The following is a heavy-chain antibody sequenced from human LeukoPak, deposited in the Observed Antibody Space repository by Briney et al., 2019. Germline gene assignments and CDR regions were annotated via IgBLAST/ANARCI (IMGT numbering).Heavy chain of an antibody. CDR2: ISGGGGYT. J-gene: IGHJ4*02. CDR1: GFTFSSYA. V-gene: IGHV3-23*01. CDR3: LGGPNFDY. Sequence: GGSLRVSCAASGFTFSSYAVSWVRQAPGKGLEWVSAISGGGGYTYYADSVKGRFTMSRDNSKNTLYLQMNSLRAEDTAVYYCLGGPNFDYWGQGTLVTVSS.